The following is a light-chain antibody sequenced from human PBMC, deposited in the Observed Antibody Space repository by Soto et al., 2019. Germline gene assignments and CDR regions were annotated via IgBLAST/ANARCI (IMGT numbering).Light chain of an antibody. Sequence: DIQMTPSPSSLSASVVDEVTITCRASQTIMTYLNWYQLKPGKPPRLLIYAASSLQSGVPSRFSGSGSGTDFTLTISSLQPEDFATYSCQQSYNSPQTFGRGTKVDI. CDR3: QQSYNSPQT. V-gene: IGKV1-39*01. CDR2: AAS. CDR1: QTIMTY. J-gene: IGKJ1*01.